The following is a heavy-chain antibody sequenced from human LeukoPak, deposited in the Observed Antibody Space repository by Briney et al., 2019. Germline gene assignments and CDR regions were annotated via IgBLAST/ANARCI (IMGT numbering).Heavy chain of an antibody. CDR3: ANIGGSSSFDY. V-gene: IGHV4-59*02. CDR2: IHNSGRT. Sequence: SETLSLTCSVSGGSVSSYYWIWIRQSPGKGLEWIGYIHNSGRTNYNPSVKSRVIMSRDTSRNQFSLRLTSVTAADTAVYYCANIGGSSSFDYWGQGALVTVSS. CDR1: GGSVSSYY. J-gene: IGHJ4*02. D-gene: IGHD1-26*01.